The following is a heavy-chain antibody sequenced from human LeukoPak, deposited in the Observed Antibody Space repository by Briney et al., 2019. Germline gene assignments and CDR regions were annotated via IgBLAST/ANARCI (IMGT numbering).Heavy chain of an antibody. D-gene: IGHD2-2*02. CDR1: GFTFSSYS. CDR2: ISSSSSYI. CDR3: ARELASWYCSSTSCYNPFDY. J-gene: IGHJ4*02. Sequence: GGSLRLSCAASGFTFSSYSMNWVRQAPGKGLEWVSSISSSSSYIYYADSVKGRFTISRDNAKNSLYLQMNSLRAEDTAVYYCARELASWYCSSTSCYNPFDYWGQGTLVTVSS. V-gene: IGHV3-21*01.